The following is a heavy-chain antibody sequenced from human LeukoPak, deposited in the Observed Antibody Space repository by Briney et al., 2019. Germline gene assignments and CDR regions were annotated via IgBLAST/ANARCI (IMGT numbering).Heavy chain of an antibody. CDR3: ARDEYCSSTSCYGYFQH. D-gene: IGHD2-2*01. J-gene: IGHJ1*01. CDR1: GYTFTSYA. V-gene: IGHV1-3*01. CDR2: INAGNGNT. Sequence: ASVKASCKASGYTFTSYAMHWVRQAPGQRHDWKGCINAGNGNTKYSQKFQGRVTITRDTSASTAYMELSSLRSEDTAVYYCARDEYCSSTSCYGYFQHWGQGTLVTVSS.